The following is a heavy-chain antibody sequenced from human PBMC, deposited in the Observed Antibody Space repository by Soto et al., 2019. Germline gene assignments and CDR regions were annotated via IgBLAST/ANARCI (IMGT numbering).Heavy chain of an antibody. V-gene: IGHV3-13*01. CDR2: IGTAGDT. D-gene: IGHD6-13*01. CDR1: GFTFSSYD. J-gene: IGHJ6*02. Sequence: GGSLRLSCAASGFTFSSYDMHWVRQATGKGLEWVSAIGTAGDTYYPGSVKGRFTISRENAKNSLYLQMNSLRAGDTAVYYCARGIAAAGSAYYYYYGMDVWGQGTTVTVSS. CDR3: ARGIAAAGSAYYYYYGMDV.